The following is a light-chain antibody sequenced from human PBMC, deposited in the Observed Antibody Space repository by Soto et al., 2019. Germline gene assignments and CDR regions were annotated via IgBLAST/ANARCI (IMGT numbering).Light chain of an antibody. CDR2: GAS. CDR1: QSVSSSY. J-gene: IGKJ2*01. CDR3: QQYGSSPMYT. V-gene: IGKV3-20*01. Sequence: EIVLTQSPGTLSLSPGERATLSCRAIQSVSSSYLAWYQQKPGQAPRIRIYGASRRATRILDRFSGSGSGTDFTITISRLEPEYFAVYYCQQYGSSPMYTFGQGTKLEIK.